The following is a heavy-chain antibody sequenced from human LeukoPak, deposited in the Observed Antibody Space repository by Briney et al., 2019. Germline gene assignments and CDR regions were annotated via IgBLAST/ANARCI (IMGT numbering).Heavy chain of an antibody. CDR1: GGTFSSYA. Sequence: ASVKVSCKASGGTFSSYAISWVRQAPGQGLEWMGWINPNSGGTNYAQKFQGRVTMTRDTSISTAYMELSRLRSDDTAVYYCARAWGRRDGHLRYFDYWGQGTLVTVSS. CDR3: ARAWGRRDGHLRYFDY. J-gene: IGHJ4*02. D-gene: IGHD5-24*01. V-gene: IGHV1-2*02. CDR2: INPNSGGT.